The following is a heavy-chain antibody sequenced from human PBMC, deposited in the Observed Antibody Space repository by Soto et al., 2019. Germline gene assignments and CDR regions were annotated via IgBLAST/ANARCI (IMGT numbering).Heavy chain of an antibody. CDR1: GDAISRHY. CDR2: FFHTGTA. Sequence: QVQLQESGPGLVKPSETLSLNCSVSGDAISRHYWSWIRQSPGQGLELLGYFFHTGTALYNPSLRSRATMSVDTSKNQFSLKLTSVIPADTAVYFCARNYGGNSQFFDLWGRGTLVTVSS. J-gene: IGHJ2*01. CDR3: ARNYGGNSQFFDL. V-gene: IGHV4-59*11. D-gene: IGHD4-17*01.